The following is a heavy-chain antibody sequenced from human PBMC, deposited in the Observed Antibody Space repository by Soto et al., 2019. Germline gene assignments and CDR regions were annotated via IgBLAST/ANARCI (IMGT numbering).Heavy chain of an antibody. V-gene: IGHV3-30-3*01. Sequence: QVQLVESGGGVVQPGRSLRLSCAVSGFTFTAYAMHWVRQAPDKGLEWVAVISYDGSNKHYADSVKGRLTISRDNSKNTLYLQMNSLRAEDTAVYYCARDRYFDSYDFDYWGQGTLVTVSS. CDR3: ARDRYFDSYDFDY. J-gene: IGHJ4*02. CDR2: ISYDGSNK. D-gene: IGHD3-9*01. CDR1: GFTFTAYA.